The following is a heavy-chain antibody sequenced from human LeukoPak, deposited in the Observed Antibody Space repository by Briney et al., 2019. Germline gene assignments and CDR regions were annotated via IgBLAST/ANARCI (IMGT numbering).Heavy chain of an antibody. J-gene: IGHJ3*02. D-gene: IGHD2-2*01. CDR2: ISSGGGTT. Sequence: GGSLRLYCAASAFTFGSYSMNWVRQAPGKGLEWVSDISSGGGTTYYADSLKGRFTISRDNSKNTLYLQMNSLRAEDTAIYYCAKWRVYCTSTSCSHDGFDIWGQGTMVTVSS. CDR1: AFTFGSYS. CDR3: AKWRVYCTSTSCSHDGFDI. V-gene: IGHV3-23*01.